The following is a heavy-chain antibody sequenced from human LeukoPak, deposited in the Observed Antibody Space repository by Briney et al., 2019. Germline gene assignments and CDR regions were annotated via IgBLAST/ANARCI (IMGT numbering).Heavy chain of an antibody. V-gene: IGHV3-7*01. Sequence: PGGSLRLSCAASGFTFSSYWMGWVRQAPGKGLEWVANIKQDGSEKYYVDSVKGRFTISRDNAKNSLYLQMNSLRAEDTAVYYCARSPHSGYDRYYYYGMDVWGQGTTVTVSS. CDR2: IKQDGSEK. CDR3: ARSPHSGYDRYYYYGMDV. D-gene: IGHD5-12*01. CDR1: GFTFSSYW. J-gene: IGHJ6*02.